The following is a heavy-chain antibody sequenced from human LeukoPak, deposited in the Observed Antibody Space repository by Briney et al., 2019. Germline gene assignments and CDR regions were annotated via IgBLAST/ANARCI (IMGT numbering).Heavy chain of an antibody. CDR2: INSDGSST. V-gene: IGHV3-74*01. D-gene: IGHD3-10*01. CDR3: ARPSGSYYYDASDI. J-gene: IGHJ3*02. CDR1: GFTFSGYW. Sequence: GGSLRLSCAASGFTFSGYWIHWVRQAPGKGLVWVSCINSDGSSTSYADSVKGRFTISRDNAKKTLYLQMNSLRAEDTAVYYCARPSGSYYYDASDIWGQGTMVTVSS.